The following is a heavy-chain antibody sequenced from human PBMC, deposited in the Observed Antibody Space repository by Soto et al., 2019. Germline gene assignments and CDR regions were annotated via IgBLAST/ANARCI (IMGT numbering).Heavy chain of an antibody. V-gene: IGHV1-58*01. CDR2: IVVGSGNT. J-gene: IGHJ5*02. CDR1: GFTFTSSA. CDR3: AVGLQFDSWFDP. Sequence: SVKVSCKASGFTFTSSAVQWVRQARGQRLEWIGWIVVGSGNTNYAQKFQERVTITRDMSTSTAYMELSSLRSEDTAVYYCAVGLQFDSWFDPWGQGTQVTVSS. D-gene: IGHD1-1*01.